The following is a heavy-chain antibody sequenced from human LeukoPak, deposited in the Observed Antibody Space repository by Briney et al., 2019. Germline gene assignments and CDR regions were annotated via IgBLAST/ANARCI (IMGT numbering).Heavy chain of an antibody. CDR1: GGTFSSYA. CDR3: ARDNGFGESTVNTLDV. D-gene: IGHD3-10*01. CDR2: IIPILGIA. J-gene: IGHJ6*02. Sequence: SVKVSCKASGGTFSSYAISWVRQAPGQGLEWMGRIIPILGIANYAQKFQGRVTITADKSTSTAYMELSSLRPEDTAVYYCARDNGFGESTVNTLDVWGQGTTVTVSS. V-gene: IGHV1-69*04.